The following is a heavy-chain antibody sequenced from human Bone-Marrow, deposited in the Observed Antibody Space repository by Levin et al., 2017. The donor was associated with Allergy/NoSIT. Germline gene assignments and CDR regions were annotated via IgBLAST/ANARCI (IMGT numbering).Heavy chain of an antibody. CDR1: GFTFSSHR. V-gene: IGHV3-74*01. D-gene: IGHD2/OR15-2a*01. Sequence: GGSLRLSCAASGFTFSSHRMHWLRQVPGRGLVWVSRINSDGSITTHADSVTGRFTISRDNAKNTLYLQMNSLRAEDTAIYYCANTENRNGYWYFDLWGRGTPVTVSS. J-gene: IGHJ2*01. CDR3: ANTENRNGYWYFDL. CDR2: INSDGSIT.